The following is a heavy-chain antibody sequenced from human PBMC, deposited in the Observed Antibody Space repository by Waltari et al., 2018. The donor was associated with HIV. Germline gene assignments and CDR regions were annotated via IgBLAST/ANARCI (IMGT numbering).Heavy chain of an antibody. CDR1: GYTFTAYY. V-gene: IGHV1-2*06. CDR2: INLNSGDT. CDR3: ARDSYYYDSSGFFPDF. Sequence: QVQLVQSGAEVKKPGASVKVSCKASGYTFTAYYMHWVRQDPGQGLGWMGRINLNSGDTNYGQKFQCRVTMTRDTSISTAYMELSRLRSDDTAVYYCARDSYYYDSSGFFPDFWGQGTLVTVSS. D-gene: IGHD3-22*01. J-gene: IGHJ4*02.